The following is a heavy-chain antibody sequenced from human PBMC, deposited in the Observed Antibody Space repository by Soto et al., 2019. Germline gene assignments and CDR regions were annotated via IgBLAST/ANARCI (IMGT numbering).Heavy chain of an antibody. CDR1: GFTFSSYS. CDR2: ISSSSSYI. CDR3: ARDLYGDYYFDY. D-gene: IGHD4-17*01. Sequence: PGGSLRLSCAASGFTFSSYSMNWVRQAPGKGLEWVSSISSSSSYIYYADSVKGRFTISRDNAKNSLYLQMNSLRAEDTAVYYCARDLYGDYYFDYWGQGTLVTVSS. J-gene: IGHJ4*02. V-gene: IGHV3-21*01.